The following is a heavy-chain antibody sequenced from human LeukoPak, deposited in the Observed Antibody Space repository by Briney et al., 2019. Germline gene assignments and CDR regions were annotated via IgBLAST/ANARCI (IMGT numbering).Heavy chain of an antibody. CDR1: GFTVSSNY. J-gene: IGHJ3*02. CDR3: ARDATLNSRAPSFDI. CDR2: IYSGGNT. D-gene: IGHD6-13*01. Sequence: GGSLRLSCAASGFTVSSNYMSWVRQAPGKELEWVSVIYSGGNTYYADSVKGRFTISRDNSKNTLYLQMNSLRAEDTAVYYCARDATLNSRAPSFDIWGQGTMVTVSS. V-gene: IGHV3-53*01.